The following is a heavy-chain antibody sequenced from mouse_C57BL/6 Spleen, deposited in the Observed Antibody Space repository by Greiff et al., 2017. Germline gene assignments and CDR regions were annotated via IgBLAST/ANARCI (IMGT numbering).Heavy chain of an antibody. CDR2: IHPNSGST. Sequence: QVQLQQPGAELVKPGASVKLSCKASGYTFTSYWMHWVKQRPGQGLEWIGMIHPNSGSTNYNEKFKSKATLTVDKSSSTAYMQLSSLTSEDSAVYYCASPSYYGSSLWAMDYWGQGTSVTVSS. J-gene: IGHJ4*01. V-gene: IGHV1-64*01. CDR3: ASPSYYGSSLWAMDY. CDR1: GYTFTSYW. D-gene: IGHD1-1*01.